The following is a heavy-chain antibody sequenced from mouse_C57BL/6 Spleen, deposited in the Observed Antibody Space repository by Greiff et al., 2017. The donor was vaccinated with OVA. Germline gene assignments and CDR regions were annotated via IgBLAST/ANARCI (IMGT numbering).Heavy chain of an antibody. CDR3: ARFYYYGSSRYFDV. CDR1: GYSITSGYD. CDR2: ISYSGST. D-gene: IGHD1-1*01. J-gene: IGHJ1*03. Sequence: EVMLVESGPGMVKPSQSLSLTCTVTGYSITSGYDWHWIRHFPGNKLEWMGYISYSGSTNYNPSLKSRISITHDTSKNHFFLKLNSVTTEDTATYYCARFYYYGSSRYFDVWGTGTTVTVSS. V-gene: IGHV3-1*01.